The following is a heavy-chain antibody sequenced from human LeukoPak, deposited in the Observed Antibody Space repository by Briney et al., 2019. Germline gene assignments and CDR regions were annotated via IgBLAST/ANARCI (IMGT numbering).Heavy chain of an antibody. CDR1: GFTFSSYA. V-gene: IGHV3-23*01. Sequence: GGSLRLSCAASGFTFSSYAMSWVRQAQGKGLEWVSAISGSGGSTYYADSVKGRFTISRDNSKNTLYLQMNSLRAEDTAVYYCAKDLLHGIFGVAAPFDYWGQGTLVTVSS. CDR3: AKDLLHGIFGVAAPFDY. J-gene: IGHJ4*02. CDR2: ISGSGGST. D-gene: IGHD3-3*01.